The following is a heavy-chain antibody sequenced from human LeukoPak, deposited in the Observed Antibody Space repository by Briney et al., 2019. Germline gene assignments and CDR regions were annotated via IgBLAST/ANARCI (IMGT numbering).Heavy chain of an antibody. Sequence: SETLSLTCSVSGGSISSRTYYWGWIRQPPGKGLEWIGSIYYSGSTYYSPSLKGRVTISVDTSKNQFSLNLTSMTAADTAVYYCARYGYSNCYWLDPWGQGTLVTVSS. V-gene: IGHV4-39*01. D-gene: IGHD5-24*01. CDR1: GGSISSRTYY. CDR2: IYYSGST. J-gene: IGHJ5*02. CDR3: ARYGYSNCYWLDP.